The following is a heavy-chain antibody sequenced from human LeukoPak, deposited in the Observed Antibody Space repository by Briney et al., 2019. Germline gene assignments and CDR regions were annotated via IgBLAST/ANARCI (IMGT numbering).Heavy chain of an antibody. CDR1: GGSFSGYY. V-gene: IGHV4-34*01. J-gene: IGHJ6*03. CDR3: ARDATLVRGVNSYYYMDV. Sequence: SETLSLTCAVYGGSFSGYYWSWIRQPPGKGLEWIGEINHSGSTNYNPSLKSRVTMSVDTSKNQFSLKLSSVTAADTAVYYCARDATLVRGVNSYYYMDVWGKGTTVTISS. D-gene: IGHD3-10*01. CDR2: INHSGST.